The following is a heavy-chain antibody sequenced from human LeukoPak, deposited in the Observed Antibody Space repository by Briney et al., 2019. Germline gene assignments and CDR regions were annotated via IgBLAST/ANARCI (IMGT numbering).Heavy chain of an antibody. V-gene: IGHV3-30*04. Sequence: GGSLRLSCAASGFTFSSYAMHWVRQAPGKGLEWVAVISYDGSNKYYADSVKGRFTISRDNSKNTLYLQMNSLRAEDTAVYYCASPTVASTPYFDYWGQGTLVTVSS. J-gene: IGHJ4*02. D-gene: IGHD6-19*01. CDR3: ASPTVASTPYFDY. CDR1: GFTFSSYA. CDR2: ISYDGSNK.